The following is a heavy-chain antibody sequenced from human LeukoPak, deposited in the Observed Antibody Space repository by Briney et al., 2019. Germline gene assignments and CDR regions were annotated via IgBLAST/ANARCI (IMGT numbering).Heavy chain of an antibody. CDR3: ARVWYYYDSSGYYYPGFDY. D-gene: IGHD3-22*01. CDR2: IYYSGST. Sequence: SVTLSLTCTVSGGSISSGDYYWSWIRQPPGKGLEWIGYIYYSGSTYYNPSLKSRVTISVDTSKNQFSLKLSSVTAADTAVYYCARVWYYYDSSGYYYPGFDYWGQGTLVTVSS. J-gene: IGHJ4*02. V-gene: IGHV4-30-4*02. CDR1: GGSISSGDYY.